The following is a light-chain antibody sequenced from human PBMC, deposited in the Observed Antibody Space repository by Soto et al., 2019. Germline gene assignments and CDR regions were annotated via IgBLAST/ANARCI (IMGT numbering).Light chain of an antibody. Sequence: EIGMMQSPVTVSVSTGEGATXSCRAGQSISTSLAWYQQKPDHPPSLLVYAASTTTTVIPPRFRSSGSGTEFTLIISRQQCQVFAVYYLQQYNSQGTFGQGTKADI. V-gene: IGKV3-15*01. J-gene: IGKJ1*01. CDR2: AAS. CDR3: QQYNSQGT. CDR1: QSISTS.